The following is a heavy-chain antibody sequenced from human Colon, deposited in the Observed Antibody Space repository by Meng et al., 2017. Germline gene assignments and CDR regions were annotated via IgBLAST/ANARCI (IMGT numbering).Heavy chain of an antibody. J-gene: IGHJ4*02. CDR2: ISYSGNS. CDR3: ATGPGYSSGLDS. D-gene: IGHD6-19*01. CDR1: GGSLSSGNDY. Sequence: QVQLEDSGPGLCRPSGDLPLTCPAYGGSLSSGNDYWSWIRQAPGKGLEWIGYISYSGNSLYTPSLKSRVDISTDTSRRQCSLKFNSVTAADTAIYYCATGPGYSSGLDSWGRGALVTVSS. V-gene: IGHV4-61*01.